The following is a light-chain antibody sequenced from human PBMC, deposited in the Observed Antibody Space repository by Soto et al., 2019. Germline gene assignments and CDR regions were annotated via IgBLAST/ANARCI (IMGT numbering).Light chain of an antibody. CDR1: QSLLHSNGYNY. V-gene: IGKV2-28*01. J-gene: IGKJ1*01. CDR3: MQALQSPRT. Sequence: DIVMTQSPLSLPVTPGEPASISCRSSQSLLHSNGYNYLDWYLQKPGQSPQLLIYLGSNRSSGVPDRFSGSGLGTDLTLKISRVEAEDVGVYYCMQALQSPRTFGQGTKVEIK. CDR2: LGS.